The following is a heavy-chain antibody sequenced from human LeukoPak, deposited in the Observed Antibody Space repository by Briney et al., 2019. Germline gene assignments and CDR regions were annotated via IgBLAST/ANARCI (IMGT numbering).Heavy chain of an antibody. CDR3: ARTFGESPLNYYYGMDV. J-gene: IGHJ6*02. Sequence: GESLKISCKGSGYSFTSFWIGWVRQMPGKGPEWMGIIYPDESKTRYSPSFQGQVTISVDKSISTAYLQWSRLKASDTAMYYCARTFGESPLNYYYGMDVWGQGTTVTVSS. CDR2: IYPDESKT. D-gene: IGHD3-10*01. V-gene: IGHV5-51*01. CDR1: GYSFTSFW.